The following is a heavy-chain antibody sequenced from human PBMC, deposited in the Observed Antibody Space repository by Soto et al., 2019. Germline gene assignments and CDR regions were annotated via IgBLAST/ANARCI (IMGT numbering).Heavy chain of an antibody. Sequence: SETLSLTCTVSGGSISSSSYYWGWIRQPPGKGLEWIGSIYYSGSTYYNPSLKSRVTISVDTSKNQFSLKLSSVTAANTAVYYCARVYYDFWSGFDYWGQGTLVTVSS. CDR3: ARVYYDFWSGFDY. V-gene: IGHV4-39*01. CDR2: IYYSGST. J-gene: IGHJ4*02. CDR1: GGSISSSSYY. D-gene: IGHD3-3*01.